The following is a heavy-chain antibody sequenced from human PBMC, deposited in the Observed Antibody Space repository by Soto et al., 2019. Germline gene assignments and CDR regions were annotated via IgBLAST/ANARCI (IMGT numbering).Heavy chain of an antibody. CDR3: ARHITIDPLVVY. J-gene: IGHJ4*02. D-gene: IGHD2-8*02. CDR2: IYSGGST. CDR1: GFTVSSNY. Sequence: EVQLVESGGGLIQPGGSLRLSCAASGFTVSSNYMSWVRQAPGKGLEWVSVIYSGGSTYYADSVKGRFTIARDNSKNTLYLQMNSLRAEDTAVYYCARHITIDPLVVYWGQGTLVTVSS. V-gene: IGHV3-53*01.